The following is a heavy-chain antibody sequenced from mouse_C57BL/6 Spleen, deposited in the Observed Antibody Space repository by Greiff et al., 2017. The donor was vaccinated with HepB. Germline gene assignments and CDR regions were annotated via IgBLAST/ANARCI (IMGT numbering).Heavy chain of an antibody. D-gene: IGHD1-1*01. CDR1: GFNIKDYY. Sequence: EVKVVESGAELVKPGASVKLSCTASGFNIKDYYMHWVKQRTEQGLEWIGRIDPEDGETKYAPKFQGKATITADTSSNTAYLQLSSLTSEDTAVYYCARNDSSRSYWYFDVWGTGTTVTVSS. J-gene: IGHJ1*03. CDR3: ARNDSSRSYWYFDV. CDR2: IDPEDGET. V-gene: IGHV14-2*01.